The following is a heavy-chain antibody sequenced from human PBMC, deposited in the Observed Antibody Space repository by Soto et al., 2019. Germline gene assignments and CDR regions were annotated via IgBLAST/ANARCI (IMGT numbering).Heavy chain of an antibody. Sequence: QVQQQESGPGLVKPSGTLSLTCTVSGGSMTSSNWWNWVRQSPGKGLEWIGEAHHSGRTNYNPSLKSRVTISVDKAKNHVSLKLSSGTAADTAVYYCARSEATGLDYWGQGTLVTVSS. CDR1: GGSMTSSNW. CDR2: AHHSGRT. V-gene: IGHV4-4*02. J-gene: IGHJ4*02. CDR3: ARSEATGLDY. D-gene: IGHD1-26*01.